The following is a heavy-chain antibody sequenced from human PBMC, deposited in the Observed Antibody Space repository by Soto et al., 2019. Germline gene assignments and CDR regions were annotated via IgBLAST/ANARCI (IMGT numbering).Heavy chain of an antibody. CDR3: VTISRSSPWGC. CDR2: IKSKTDGGTT. J-gene: IGHJ1*01. Sequence: EVQLVESGGDLVEPGGSLRLSCVTSGHTFSNAWMSWVRQAPGKGLEWVGRIKSKTDGGTTDYAAPVKGRFTISRDDSNRTLYLQMSSLETHDTAVYYCVTISRSSPWGCWGQGTLVTVSS. CDR1: GHTFSNAW. D-gene: IGHD1-1*01. V-gene: IGHV3-15*01.